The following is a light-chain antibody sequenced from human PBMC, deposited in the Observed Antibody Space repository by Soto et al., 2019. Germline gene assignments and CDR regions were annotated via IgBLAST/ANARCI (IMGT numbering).Light chain of an antibody. CDR3: CSYAGSSPWV. CDR2: DVS. CDR1: SSDVGGYNY. J-gene: IGLJ1*01. Sequence: QSALTQPRSVSGSPGQSVTISCTGTSSDVGGYNYVSWYQQHPVKAPKLMIYDVSKRPSGVPDRFSGSKSGNTASLTISGLQAEDEADYYFCSYAGSSPWVFGTGTKVTVL. V-gene: IGLV2-11*01.